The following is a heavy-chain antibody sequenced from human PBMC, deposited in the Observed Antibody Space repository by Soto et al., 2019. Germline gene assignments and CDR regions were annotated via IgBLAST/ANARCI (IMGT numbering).Heavy chain of an antibody. Sequence: ASVKVSCKASGYTFTSYGISWVRQAPGQGLEWMGWISAYNGNTSYAQKLQGRVTMTTDTSTSTAYMELRSLRSDDTAVYYCARDFWSGYYPRYFDYWGQGTLVTVSS. CDR3: ARDFWSGYYPRYFDY. D-gene: IGHD3-3*01. V-gene: IGHV1-18*01. CDR2: ISAYNGNT. J-gene: IGHJ4*02. CDR1: GYTFTSYG.